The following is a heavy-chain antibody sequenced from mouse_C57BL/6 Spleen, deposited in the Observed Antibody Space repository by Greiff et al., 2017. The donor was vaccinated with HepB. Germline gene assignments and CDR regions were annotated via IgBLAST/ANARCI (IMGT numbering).Heavy chain of an antibody. CDR1: GYTFTDYY. CDR3: ARTEGLYSPFAY. Sequence: EVQLQQSGPELVKPGASVKISCKASGYTFTDYYMNWVKQSHGKSLEWIGDINPNNGGTSYNQKFKGKATLTVDKSSSTAYMELRSLTSEDSAVYYCARTEGLYSPFAYWGQGTLVTVSA. J-gene: IGHJ3*01. V-gene: IGHV1-26*01. D-gene: IGHD2-12*01. CDR2: INPNNGGT.